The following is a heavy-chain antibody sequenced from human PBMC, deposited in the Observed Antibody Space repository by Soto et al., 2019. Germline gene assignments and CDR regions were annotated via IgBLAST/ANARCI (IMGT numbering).Heavy chain of an antibody. J-gene: IGHJ3*02. CDR2: ISSSSSYI. V-gene: IGHV3-21*01. CDR3: ARGVAGPEAFDI. D-gene: IGHD2-15*01. Sequence: GGSLRLSCAASGFTFSSYSMNWVRQAPGKGLEWVSSISSSSSYIYYADSVKGRFTISRDNAKNSLYLQMNSLRAEDTAVYYCARGVAGPEAFDIWGQGTMVTVSS. CDR1: GFTFSSYS.